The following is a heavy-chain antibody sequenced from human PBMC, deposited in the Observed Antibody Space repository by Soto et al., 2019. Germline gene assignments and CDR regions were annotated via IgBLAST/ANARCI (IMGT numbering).Heavy chain of an antibody. J-gene: IGHJ4*02. CDR1: GGSISSGGYY. CDR3: ARVVGATVTTGGMFGY. D-gene: IGHD4-17*01. V-gene: IGHV4-31*03. CDR2: IYYSGST. Sequence: ASETLSLTCTVSGGSISSGGYYWSWIRQHPGKGLEWIGYIYYSGSTYYNPSLKSRVTISVDTSKNQFSLKLSSVTAADTAVYYCARVVGATVTTGGMFGYWGQGTLVTVSS.